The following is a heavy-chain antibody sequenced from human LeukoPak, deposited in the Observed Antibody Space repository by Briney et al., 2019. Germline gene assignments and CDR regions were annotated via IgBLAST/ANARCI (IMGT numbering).Heavy chain of an antibody. Sequence: GGSLRLSCAASGFTFSSYWMTWVRQTPGKGLEWVANIKQDGSERYYVDSVKGRFTISRDNAKNSLYLQMNSLRAEDTAVYYCAKARYCSGGSCFPQLTPDYWGQGTLVTVSS. CDR1: GFTFSSYW. CDR3: AKARYCSGGSCFPQLTPDY. J-gene: IGHJ4*02. V-gene: IGHV3-7*03. D-gene: IGHD2-15*01. CDR2: IKQDGSER.